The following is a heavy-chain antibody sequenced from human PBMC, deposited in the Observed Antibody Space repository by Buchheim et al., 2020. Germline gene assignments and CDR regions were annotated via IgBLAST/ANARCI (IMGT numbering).Heavy chain of an antibody. D-gene: IGHD3-10*01. CDR1: GLSFSSHW. V-gene: IGHV3-7*01. J-gene: IGHJ4*02. CDR3: GVQGNY. Sequence: EIQVVEAGGDLVQPGGSLTLSCATSGLSFSSHWMSWVRQAPGKGLEWVANIKQDGSEKYYVDSVKDRFTLSRDNARNSLSLQMTSLRVEDTAVYYCGVQGNYWGQGTL. CDR2: IKQDGSEK.